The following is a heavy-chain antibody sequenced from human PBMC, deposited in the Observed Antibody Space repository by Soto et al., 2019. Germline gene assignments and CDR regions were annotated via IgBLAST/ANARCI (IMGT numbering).Heavy chain of an antibody. J-gene: IGHJ4*02. V-gene: IGHV3-30-3*01. D-gene: IGHD3-10*01. Sequence: QVQLVESGGGVVQPGRSLRLSCAASGFTFSSYAMHWVRQAPGKGLEWVAVISHDGNNKYFADSVKGRFTVSRDHSKNTLYLQMNSLTFEDTAVYYCARDYGFRSGSPALFDYWGQGTLVTVSS. CDR3: ARDYGFRSGSPALFDY. CDR2: ISHDGNNK. CDR1: GFTFSSYA.